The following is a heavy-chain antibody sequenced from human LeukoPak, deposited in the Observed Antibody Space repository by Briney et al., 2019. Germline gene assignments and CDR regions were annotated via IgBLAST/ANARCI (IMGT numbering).Heavy chain of an antibody. CDR2: INPNSGGT. J-gene: IGHJ4*02. V-gene: IGHV1-2*02. CDR1: GYTFTGYY. CDR3: ARWEVATYYYFDH. D-gene: IGHD5-12*01. Sequence: ASVKVSCKASGYTFTGYYMHWVRQAPGQGLEWMGWINPNSGGTNYAQKFQGRVTMTRDTSISTAYMELSRLRSDDTAVYYCARWEVATYYYFDHWGQGTLVTVSS.